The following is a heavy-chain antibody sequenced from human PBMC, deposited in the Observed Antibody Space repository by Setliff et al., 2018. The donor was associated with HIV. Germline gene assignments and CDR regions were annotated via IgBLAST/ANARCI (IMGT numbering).Heavy chain of an antibody. D-gene: IGHD3-22*01. Sequence: PGGSLRLSCAASGLIFSSYEMNWVRQAPGKGLEWISFIGGHGSIIHYADSVKGRFTISRDNAENSLYLQMNSLRAEDTAVYYCARDLVYYYDNSGSFYVAEYFQHWGQGTLVTVSS. V-gene: IGHV3-48*03. CDR3: ARDLVYYYDNSGSFYVAEYFQH. J-gene: IGHJ1*01. CDR1: GLIFSSYE. CDR2: IGGHGSII.